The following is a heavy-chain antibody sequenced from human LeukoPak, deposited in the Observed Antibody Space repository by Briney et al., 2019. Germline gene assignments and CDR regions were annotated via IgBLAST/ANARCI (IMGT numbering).Heavy chain of an antibody. CDR1: GGSISNTNL. CDR3: ARDLKSYGGNADPGY. V-gene: IGHV4-4*02. CDR2: IYHSGSA. J-gene: IGHJ4*02. Sequence: PSGTLSLTCAVSGGSISNTNLWNWVGQPPGKGLEWIGEIYHSGSANYNPSLEGRVIISVDKSKNQFSLNLNSVTAADTAVYYCARDLKSYGGNADPGYWGQGTLVTVSS. D-gene: IGHD4-23*01.